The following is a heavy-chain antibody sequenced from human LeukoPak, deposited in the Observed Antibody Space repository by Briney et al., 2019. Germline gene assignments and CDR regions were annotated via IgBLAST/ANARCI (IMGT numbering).Heavy chain of an antibody. V-gene: IGHV1-8*01. CDR3: ARVFVGILEMATYLDP. D-gene: IGHD5-24*01. Sequence: ASVKVSCKASGYTFTSYDINWVRQATGQGLEWMGWMNPNSGNTGYAQKFQGRVTMTRNTSISTAYMELSSLRSEDTAVYYCARVFVGILEMATYLDPWGQGTLVTVSS. CDR1: GYTFTSYD. J-gene: IGHJ5*02. CDR2: MNPNSGNT.